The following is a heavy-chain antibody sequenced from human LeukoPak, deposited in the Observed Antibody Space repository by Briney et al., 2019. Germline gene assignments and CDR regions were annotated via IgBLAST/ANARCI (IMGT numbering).Heavy chain of an antibody. CDR1: GYTFTTYY. CDR2: INPSGGST. Sequence: ASVKVSCKASGYTFTTYYMHWVRQAPGQGLEWMGIINPSGGSTSYAQKFQGRVTMTRNTSISTAYMELSSLRSEDTAVYYCARVLAGGGRRFDYWGQGTLVTVSS. V-gene: IGHV1-46*01. CDR3: ARVLAGGGRRFDY. J-gene: IGHJ4*02. D-gene: IGHD6-19*01.